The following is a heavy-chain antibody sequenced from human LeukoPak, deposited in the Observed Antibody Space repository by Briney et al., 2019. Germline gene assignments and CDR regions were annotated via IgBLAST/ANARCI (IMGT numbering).Heavy chain of an antibody. D-gene: IGHD1-26*01. Sequence: SGTLSLTCAVSGGSISSSNWWSWVRQPPGKGLEWIGEIYHSGSTNYNPSLKSRVTISVDKSKNQFSLKLSSVTAADTAVYYCALGGGSYFRAEYFQHWGQGTLVTVSS. V-gene: IGHV4-4*02. CDR2: IYHSGST. CDR3: ALGGGSYFRAEYFQH. CDR1: GGSISSSNW. J-gene: IGHJ1*01.